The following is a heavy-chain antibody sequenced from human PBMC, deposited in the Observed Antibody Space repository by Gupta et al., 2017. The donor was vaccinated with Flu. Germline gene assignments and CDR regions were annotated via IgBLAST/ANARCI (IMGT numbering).Heavy chain of an antibody. J-gene: IGHJ2*01. CDR1: GASISDSNFY. CDR3: ARSPVVVRRYWYFDL. CDR2: AYFSGST. V-gene: IGHV4-39*01. Sequence: QVQMQESGPGLVKPSETLSLSCAVSGASISDSNFYWCWVRQSPGKGLEWIGNAYFSGSTYYNPSLKGRVAVSVDTSKNEVSLRLTSVTATDSGIYYCARSPVVVRRYWYFDLWGRGALVTVSS. D-gene: IGHD3-22*01.